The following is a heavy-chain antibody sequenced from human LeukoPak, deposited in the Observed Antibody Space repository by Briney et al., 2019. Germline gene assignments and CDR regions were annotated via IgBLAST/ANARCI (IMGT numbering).Heavy chain of an antibody. CDR3: ARPPGYSGYADY. Sequence: AGSLRLSCAASGFTFSSYNLNWVRQAPGKGLEWVSYISSSTSTIYYADSVKGRFTISRDNAKNSLYLQMNSLRDEDTAVYYCARPPGYSGYADYWGQGTLVTVSS. V-gene: IGHV3-48*02. J-gene: IGHJ4*02. CDR2: ISSSTSTI. D-gene: IGHD5-12*01. CDR1: GFTFSSYN.